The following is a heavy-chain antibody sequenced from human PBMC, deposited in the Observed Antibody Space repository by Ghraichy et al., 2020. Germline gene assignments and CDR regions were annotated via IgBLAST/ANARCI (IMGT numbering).Heavy chain of an antibody. J-gene: IGHJ3*02. CDR1: GGSISSYY. V-gene: IGHV4-4*07. CDR3: ARDLGYCSGGSCYSVGSAFDI. CDR2: IYTSGST. D-gene: IGHD2-15*01. Sequence: SETLSLTCTVSGGSISSYYWSWIRQPAGKGLEWIGRIYTSGSTNYNPSLKSRVTMSVDTSKNQFSLKLSSVTAADTAVYYCARDLGYCSGGSCYSVGSAFDIWGQGTMVTVSS.